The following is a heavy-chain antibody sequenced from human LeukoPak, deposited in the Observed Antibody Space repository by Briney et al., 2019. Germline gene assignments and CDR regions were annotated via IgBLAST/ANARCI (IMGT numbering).Heavy chain of an antibody. CDR1: GGTFSSYA. CDR2: IIPILGIA. J-gene: IGHJ5*02. V-gene: IGHV1-69*04. Sequence: SVKVSCKASGGTFSSYAISWVRQAPGQGLEWMGRIIPILGIANYAQKFQGRVTITADKSTSTAYMELSSLRSEDTAVYYCARDQLVRGRPNNNWFDPWGQGTLVTVSS. D-gene: IGHD3-10*01. CDR3: ARDQLVRGRPNNNWFDP.